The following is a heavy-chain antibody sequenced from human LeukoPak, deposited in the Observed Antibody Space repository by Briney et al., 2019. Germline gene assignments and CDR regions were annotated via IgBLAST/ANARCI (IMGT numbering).Heavy chain of an antibody. CDR1: GGSISSGSYY. CDR2: IYTSGST. V-gene: IGHV4-61*02. J-gene: IGHJ3*02. D-gene: IGHD6-13*01. Sequence: SETLSLTCTVSGGSISSGSYYWSWIRQPAGKGLEWIGRIYTSGSTNYNPSLKSRVTISVDTSKNQFSLKLSSVTAADTAVYYCARNGFIAAVGTWLDAFDIWGQGTMVTVSS. CDR3: ARNGFIAAVGTWLDAFDI.